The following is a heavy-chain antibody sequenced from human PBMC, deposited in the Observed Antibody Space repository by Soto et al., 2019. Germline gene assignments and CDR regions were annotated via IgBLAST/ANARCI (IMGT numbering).Heavy chain of an antibody. Sequence: GALRLSCAASGFTFSSYGMHWVRQAPGKGLEWVAVISYDGSNKYYADSVKGRFTISRDNSKNTLYLQMNSLRAEDTAVYYCAKDRGYGDYNWFDPWGQGTLVTVSS. CDR2: ISYDGSNK. CDR3: AKDRGYGDYNWFDP. V-gene: IGHV3-30*18. D-gene: IGHD4-17*01. CDR1: GFTFSSYG. J-gene: IGHJ5*02.